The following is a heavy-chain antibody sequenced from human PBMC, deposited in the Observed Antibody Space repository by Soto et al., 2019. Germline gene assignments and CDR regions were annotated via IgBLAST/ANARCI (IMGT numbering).Heavy chain of an antibody. CDR3: AFRRVTMTYGY. J-gene: IGHJ4*02. CDR1: GFSLSTSGVG. Sequence: SGPTLVNPTQTLTLTCTFSGFSLSTSGVGVGCIRQPPGRALEWLALIYCNDDKRYNPSLKRRLTITQDTSQNQVVLTMTDMDPVDAATYCCAFRRVTMTYGYWGQGALVTVS. V-gene: IGHV2-5*01. CDR2: IYCNDDK. D-gene: IGHD3-22*01.